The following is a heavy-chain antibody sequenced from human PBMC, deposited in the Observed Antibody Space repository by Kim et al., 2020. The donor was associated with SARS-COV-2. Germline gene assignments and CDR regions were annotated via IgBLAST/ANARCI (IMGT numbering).Heavy chain of an antibody. Sequence: DFGKGRFTISGDNSKNTLYLQMNSLRAEGTAVYYCARKTPDLRSSWYDVWGQGTMVTVSS. CDR3: ARKTPDLRSSWYDV. V-gene: IGHV3-30*05. D-gene: IGHD6-13*01. J-gene: IGHJ3*01.